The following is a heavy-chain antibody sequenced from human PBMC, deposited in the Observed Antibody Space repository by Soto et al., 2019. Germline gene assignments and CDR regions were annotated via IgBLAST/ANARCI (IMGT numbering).Heavy chain of an antibody. D-gene: IGHD2-2*01. J-gene: IGHJ4*02. CDR2: INAGNGNT. Sequence: ASVKVSCKASGYTFTSYAMHWVRQAPGQRLEWMGWINAGNGNTKYSQKFQGRVTITRDTSASTAYMELSSLRSEDTAVYYCARESAHCSSTRDHLDYSSQRTLDPVSS. CDR3: ARESAHCSSTRDHLDY. V-gene: IGHV1-3*01. CDR1: GYTFTSYA.